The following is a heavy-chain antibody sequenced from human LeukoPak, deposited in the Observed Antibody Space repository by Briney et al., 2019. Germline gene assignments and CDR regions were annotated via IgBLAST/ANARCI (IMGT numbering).Heavy chain of an antibody. CDR2: INHSGST. CDR3: AXXGVAAAVDAWYFDL. CDR1: GGSFXGYY. D-gene: IGHD6-13*01. V-gene: IGHV4-34*01. J-gene: IGHJ2*01. Sequence: SETLSLTCAVXGGSFXGYYXXWXXXSXGKGLEWIGEINHSGSTNYNPSXTRRVTMSVDTSXNQFSLKLSSVTAADTAVYYCAXXGVAAAVDAWYFDLWGRGTLVTVSS.